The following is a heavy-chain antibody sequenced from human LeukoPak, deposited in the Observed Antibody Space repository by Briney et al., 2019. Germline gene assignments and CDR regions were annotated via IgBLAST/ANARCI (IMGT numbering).Heavy chain of an antibody. D-gene: IGHD3-10*01. J-gene: IGHJ4*02. CDR1: GFTFSGYS. CDR3: ESDYYGSGSYS. CDR2: ISSSSSTI. Sequence: PGGSLRLSCAAYGFTFSGYSMNWVRQAPGKGLEWVSYISSSSSTIYYADSVKGRFTISRDNAKNTLYLQMNRLRDEDTAVYYCESDYYGSGSYSWGQGTLVTVSS. V-gene: IGHV3-48*02.